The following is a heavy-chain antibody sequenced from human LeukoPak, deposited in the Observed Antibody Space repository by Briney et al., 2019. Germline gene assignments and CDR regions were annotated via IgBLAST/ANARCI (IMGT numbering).Heavy chain of an antibody. J-gene: IGHJ4*02. CDR1: GDSISTYY. CDR2: IYYRVTS. Sequence: PETLSLTCTVSGDSISTYYWSWIRQPPGKGLEWIGYIYYRVTSDYNPSLKSRVTMSVDMSTRQISLKLSSVTAADTAFYYCARDSALAQAVMFDYWGQGTLVTVSS. D-gene: IGHD6-19*01. V-gene: IGHV4-59*12. CDR3: ARDSALAQAVMFDY.